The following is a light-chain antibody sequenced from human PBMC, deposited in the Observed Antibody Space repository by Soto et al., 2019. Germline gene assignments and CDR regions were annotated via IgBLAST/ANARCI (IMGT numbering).Light chain of an antibody. J-gene: IGKJ2*01. Sequence: DIQMTQSPSSLSASVGDRVIITCRASQGIRDALGWYQQKPGKVPKRLIYSASSLQNGVPSRFSGSGSETVFTLTISSLQPEDFATYFCLQHSYYPFTFGQGTRVEI. V-gene: IGKV1-17*01. CDR2: SAS. CDR1: QGIRDA. CDR3: LQHSYYPFT.